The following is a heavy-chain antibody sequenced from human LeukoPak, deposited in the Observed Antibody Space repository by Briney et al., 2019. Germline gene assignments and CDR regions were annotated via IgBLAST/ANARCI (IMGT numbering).Heavy chain of an antibody. V-gene: IGHV4-30-2*01. J-gene: IGHJ4*02. CDR3: ARGPYSGSYYVLDY. Sequence: SQTLSLTCTVSGGSISSGGYYWSWIRQPPGKGLEWIGYIYHSGSTYYNPSLKSRVTISVDRSKNQFSLKLSSVTAADTAVYYCARGPYSGSYYVLDYWGQGTLVTVSS. CDR1: GGSISSGGYY. D-gene: IGHD1-26*01. CDR2: IYHSGST.